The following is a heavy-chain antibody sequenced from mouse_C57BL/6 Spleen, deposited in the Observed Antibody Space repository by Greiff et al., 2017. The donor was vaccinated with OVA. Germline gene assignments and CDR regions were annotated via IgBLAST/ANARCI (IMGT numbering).Heavy chain of an antibody. Sequence: VQLKESGAELVRPGASVKLSCTASGFNIKDDYMNWVKQRPEQGLEWIGWIDPENGDTEYASKFQGKATITADTSSNTAYLQLSSLTSEDTAVYYCTTAYYSNPMDYWGQGTSVTVSS. D-gene: IGHD2-5*01. CDR1: GFNIKDDY. J-gene: IGHJ4*01. CDR3: TTAYYSNPMDY. CDR2: IDPENGDT. V-gene: IGHV14-4*01.